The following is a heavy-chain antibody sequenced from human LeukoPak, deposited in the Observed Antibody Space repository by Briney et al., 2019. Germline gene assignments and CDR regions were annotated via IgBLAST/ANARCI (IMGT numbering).Heavy chain of an antibody. V-gene: IGHV3-21*01. CDR1: GFTFSSYS. Sequence: PGGSLRLSCAASGFTFSSYSMNWVRQAPGKGLEWVSSISSSSSYIYCADSVKGRFTISRDNAKNSLYLQMNSLRAEDTAVYYCARDRGTYYYDSSGSNWGQGTLVTVSS. CDR3: ARDRGTYYYDSSGSN. D-gene: IGHD3-22*01. CDR2: ISSSSSYI. J-gene: IGHJ4*02.